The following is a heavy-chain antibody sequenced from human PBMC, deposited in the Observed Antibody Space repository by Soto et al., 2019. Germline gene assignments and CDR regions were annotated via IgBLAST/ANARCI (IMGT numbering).Heavy chain of an antibody. D-gene: IGHD3-3*02. V-gene: IGHV4-39*01. J-gene: IGHJ4*02. CDR3: ARLPSRHLVDY. CDR1: GSSINSSGYY. Sequence: LTCTVSGSSINSSGYYWGWIRQPPGKGLEWIGSMFYGVSTYYNPSLKSRVTVSVDTSKNQFSLNLRSVTAADTAVYYCARLPSRHLVDYWGQGTLVTVSS. CDR2: MFYGVST.